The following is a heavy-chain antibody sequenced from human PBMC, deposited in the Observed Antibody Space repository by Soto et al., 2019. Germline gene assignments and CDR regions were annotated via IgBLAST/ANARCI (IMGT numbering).Heavy chain of an antibody. J-gene: IGHJ6*02. CDR3: AREGGSGSFRYYAMDV. V-gene: IGHV1-18*01. CDR2: IGGYKGNT. CDR1: GYTFTNYG. Sequence: ASVKVSCKASGYTFTNYGVSWVLQAPGQGLEWMGWIGGYKGNTNYAQKLQGRVTLTTDTSTSTAYMELRSLRSDDTAVYYCAREGGSGSFRYYAMDVWGQGTTVTVSS. D-gene: IGHD3-10*01.